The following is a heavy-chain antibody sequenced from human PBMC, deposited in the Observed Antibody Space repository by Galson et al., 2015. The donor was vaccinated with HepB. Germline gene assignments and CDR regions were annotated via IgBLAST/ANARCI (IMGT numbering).Heavy chain of an antibody. J-gene: IGHJ4*02. Sequence: CTVSGGSISRGGYSWTWIRQHPGKGLEWIGYIYYSGSTDYNPSLKSRVTISVDTSKNQFSLRLSSVTAADTAVYYCARAYCSTSSCSLYYFDYWGQGTLVTVSS. V-gene: IGHV4-31*03. CDR3: ARAYCSTSSCSLYYFDY. CDR2: IYYSGST. CDR1: GGSISRGGYS. D-gene: IGHD2-2*01.